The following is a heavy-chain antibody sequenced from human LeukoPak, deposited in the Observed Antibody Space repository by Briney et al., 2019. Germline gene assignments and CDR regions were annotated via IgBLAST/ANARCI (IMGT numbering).Heavy chain of an antibody. CDR2: ISSNGGTI. J-gene: IGHJ4*02. Sequence: PGGSLRLSCAAFGFTFDAYWMHWVRQAPGKGLMWVSRISSNGGTITYADSVKGRFTISRDNAKTTLFLQMNGLRAEDTAAYYCARGRLSSSGWLTAYWGQGTLVSVSS. D-gene: IGHD6-25*01. CDR1: GFTFDAYW. V-gene: IGHV3-74*01. CDR3: ARGRLSSSGWLTAY.